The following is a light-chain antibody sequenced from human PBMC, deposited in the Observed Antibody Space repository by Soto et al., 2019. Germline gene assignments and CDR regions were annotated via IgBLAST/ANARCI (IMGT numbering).Light chain of an antibody. V-gene: IGKV1-27*01. CDR3: QKYYSAVFT. CDR2: HAS. J-gene: IGKJ3*01. Sequence: DIQMTQSPSSLSASIGDSVTITCRASQDIYKYLAWYQQRPGQIPTLLIYHASTLQSGVPSRFSGSGSGTDFTLTISSLQPEDVATYYCQKYYSAVFTFGPGTKVDIK. CDR1: QDIYKY.